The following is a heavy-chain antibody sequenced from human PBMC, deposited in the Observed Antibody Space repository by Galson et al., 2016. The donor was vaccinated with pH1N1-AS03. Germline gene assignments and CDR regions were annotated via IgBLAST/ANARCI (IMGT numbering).Heavy chain of an antibody. V-gene: IGHV1-2*02. CDR3: ATYRHFYGSSGPTTPYGLDV. CDR1: GYTFTGHW. CDR2: INPNGGDT. J-gene: IGHJ6*02. D-gene: IGHD3-22*01. Sequence: SVKASCKASGYTFTGHWIHWVRQAPGQGPEWMGWINPNGGDTKYAQKFQGRVTMTRDTSITTAYLELSGLRSDDPAVYSCATYRHFYGSSGPTTPYGLDVWGQGTTVTVSS.